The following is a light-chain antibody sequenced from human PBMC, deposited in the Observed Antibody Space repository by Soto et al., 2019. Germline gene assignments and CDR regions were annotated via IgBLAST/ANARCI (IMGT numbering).Light chain of an antibody. CDR3: KQYGSSPRT. V-gene: IGKV3-11*01. CDR2: DAS. J-gene: IGKJ1*01. CDR1: QSINNY. Sequence: EIVFTQSPATLSLSAGERATLSCRASQSINNYLGWYQQKPGQAHRLLISDASNRATGIPARFSGSGSGTDFSLTIRSLEPEDFAVYYCKQYGSSPRTFGQGTKVDI.